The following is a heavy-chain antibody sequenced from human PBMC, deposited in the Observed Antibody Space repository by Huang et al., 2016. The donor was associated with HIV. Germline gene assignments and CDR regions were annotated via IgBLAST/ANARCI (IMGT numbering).Heavy chain of an antibody. Sequence: QVQLVESGGGVVQPGRSLRLSCAASGFTFSNYGMHWARQAPGKGLGWLAVRSYDGSNKDFADSVKGRFTISRDNSRNTVYLQMNSLRAEDTAVYYCAKDIVATIGPDYWGQGTLVTVSS. CDR1: GFTFSNYG. V-gene: IGHV3-30*18. CDR3: AKDIVATIGPDY. D-gene: IGHD5-12*01. CDR2: RSYDGSNK. J-gene: IGHJ4*02.